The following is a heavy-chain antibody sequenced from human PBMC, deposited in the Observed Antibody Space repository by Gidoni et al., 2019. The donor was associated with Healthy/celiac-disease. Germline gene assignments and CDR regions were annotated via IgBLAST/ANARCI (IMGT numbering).Heavy chain of an antibody. CDR1: GGSFSGYY. V-gene: IGHV4-34*01. J-gene: IGHJ4*02. CDR3: ASYSGYDYDYFDY. Sequence: QVQLQQWGAGLLKPSETLSLTCAVYGGSFSGYYWRWIRQPPGKGLEWIGEINHSGSTNYNPSLKSRVTISVDTSKNQFSLKLSSVTAADTAVYYCASYSGYDYDYFDYWGQGTLVTVSS. D-gene: IGHD5-12*01. CDR2: INHSGST.